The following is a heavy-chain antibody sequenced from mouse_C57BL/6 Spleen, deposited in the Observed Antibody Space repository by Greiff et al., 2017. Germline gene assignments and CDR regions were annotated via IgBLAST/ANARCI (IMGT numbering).Heavy chain of an antibody. J-gene: IGHJ2*01. CDR1: GYTFTSYW. V-gene: IGHV1-59*01. D-gene: IGHD3-2*02. CDR2: IDPSDSYT. CDR3: ARQARDYFDN. Sequence: VQLQQPGAELVRPGTSVKLSCKASGYTFTSYWMHWVKQRPGQGLEWIGVIDPSDSYTNYNQKFKGKATLTVDTSSSTAYMQLSSLTSEDSAVYYCARQARDYFDNWGQGTTLTVSS.